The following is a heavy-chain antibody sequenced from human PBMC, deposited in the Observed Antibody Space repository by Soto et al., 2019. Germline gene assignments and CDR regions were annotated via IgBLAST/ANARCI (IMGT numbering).Heavy chain of an antibody. CDR1: CGSISSSSYY. CDR2: IYYSGST. D-gene: IGHD5-12*01. V-gene: IGHV4-39*01. Sequence: SETLSLTCTVSCGSISSSSYYWGWIRQPPGKGLEWIGSIYYSGSTYYNPSLKSRVTISVDTYKNQFSLKLSSVTAADTAVYYCARRDGYTVDYWGKGTLVTVSS. J-gene: IGHJ4*02. CDR3: ARRDGYTVDY.